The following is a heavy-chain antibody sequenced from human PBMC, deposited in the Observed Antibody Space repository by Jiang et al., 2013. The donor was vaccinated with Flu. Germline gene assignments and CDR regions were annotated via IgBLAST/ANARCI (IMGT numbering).Heavy chain of an antibody. Sequence: TFSSYSMNWSARAPGKGLEWVSSISSSSSYIYYADSVKGRFTISRDNAKNSLYLQMNSLRAEDTAVYYCARGLNNGVFGAHRPIVMDYWGQGTLVTVSS. D-gene: IGHD3-3*01. CDR1: TFSSYS. CDR2: ISSSSSYI. V-gene: IGHV3-21*01. J-gene: IGHJ4*02. CDR3: ARGLNNGVFGAHRPIVMDY.